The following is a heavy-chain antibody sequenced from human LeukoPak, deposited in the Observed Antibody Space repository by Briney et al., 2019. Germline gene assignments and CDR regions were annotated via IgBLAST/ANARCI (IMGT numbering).Heavy chain of an antibody. D-gene: IGHD2-15*01. V-gene: IGHV1-46*01. Sequence: ASAKVSCEASGYTFTSYYMHWVRQAPGQGLEWMGIINPSGGSTSYAQKFQVRVNITRDTATSTVNMELTSLRSEDTAVYYCARDREDIVVVVAAETDASNVGGEGTMVTVSS. CDR2: INPSGGST. CDR3: ARDREDIVVVVAAETDASNV. CDR1: GYTFTSYY. J-gene: IGHJ3*01.